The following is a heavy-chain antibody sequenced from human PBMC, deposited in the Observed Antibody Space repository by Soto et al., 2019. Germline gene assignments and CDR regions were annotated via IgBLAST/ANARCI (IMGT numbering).Heavy chain of an antibody. J-gene: IGHJ4*02. CDR3: ARETVGAVDY. CDR2: MNPNSGNT. V-gene: IGHV1-8*01. CDR1: GYTFTSYD. D-gene: IGHD1-26*01. Sequence: QVQLVQSGAEVKKPGASVKVSCKASGYTFTSYDINWVRQATGQGLEWMGWMNPNSGNTGYAQKFQGRVTMTRNTFISTADLGLRSLRAEDAALYYCARETVGAVDYCGQGTLVTVSS.